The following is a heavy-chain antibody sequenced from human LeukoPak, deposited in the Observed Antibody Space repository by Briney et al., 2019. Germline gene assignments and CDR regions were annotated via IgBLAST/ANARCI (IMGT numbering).Heavy chain of an antibody. CDR2: IYYSGST. CDR3: ARRRIAARQRRAPGWFDP. V-gene: IGHV4-39*01. Sequence: SETLSLTCTVSGGSISSSSYYWGWIRQPPGKGLEWIGSIYYSGSTYYNPSLKSRVTISVDTSKNQFSLKLSSVTAADTAVYYCARRRIAARQRRAPGWFDPWGQGTLVTVSS. CDR1: GGSISSSSYY. J-gene: IGHJ5*02. D-gene: IGHD6-6*01.